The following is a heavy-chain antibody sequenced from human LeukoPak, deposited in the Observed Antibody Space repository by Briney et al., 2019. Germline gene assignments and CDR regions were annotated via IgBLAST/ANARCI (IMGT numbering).Heavy chain of an antibody. V-gene: IGHV1-2*02. D-gene: IGHD3-3*01. CDR2: INPNSGGT. CDR1: GYTFTGYY. Sequence: GASVKVSCKASGYTFTGYYIHWLRQAPGQGLEWMGWINPNSGGTNSAQKFQGRVTMTRDTSITTAYMELSSLRSDDTAVYYCARDHDSWSGLYAFDIWGQGTVVSVSA. J-gene: IGHJ3*02. CDR3: ARDHDSWSGLYAFDI.